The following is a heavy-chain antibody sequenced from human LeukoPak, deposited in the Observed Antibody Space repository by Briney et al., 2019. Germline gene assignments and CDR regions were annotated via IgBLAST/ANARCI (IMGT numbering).Heavy chain of an antibody. V-gene: IGHV4-39*01. D-gene: IGHD5/OR15-5a*01. CDR1: GGSISSTAYY. CDR2: IYYSETT. CDR3: ARQVSDYYYYYIDV. Sequence: SETLSLTCTVSGGSISSTAYYWDWIRQPPGKGLEWFGSIYYSETTYYNSSLKSRVTISLNTSKNQLSLRLTSVTAADTAVYYCARQVSDYYYYYIDVWGKGATVTVSS. J-gene: IGHJ6*03.